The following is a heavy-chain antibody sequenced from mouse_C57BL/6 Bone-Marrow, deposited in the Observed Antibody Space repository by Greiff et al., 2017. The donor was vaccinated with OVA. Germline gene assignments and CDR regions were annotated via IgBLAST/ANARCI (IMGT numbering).Heavy chain of an antibody. J-gene: IGHJ3*01. D-gene: IGHD3-1*01. CDR1: GYTFTSYW. CDR2: IHPSDSDT. CDR3: ALSSLFAY. Sequence: VQLQQPGAELVKPGASLKVSCTASGYTFTSYWMHWVKQRPGQGLEWIGRIHPSDSDTNYNQKFKGKATLTVDNSSSTAYMQLSSLTSEDSAVYYCALSSLFAYWGQGTLVTVSA. V-gene: IGHV1-74*01.